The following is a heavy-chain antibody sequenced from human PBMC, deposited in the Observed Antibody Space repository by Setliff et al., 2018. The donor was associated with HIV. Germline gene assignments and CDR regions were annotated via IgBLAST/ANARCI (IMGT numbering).Heavy chain of an antibody. Sequence: QAGGSLRLSCAASGFTFRNYWMTWVRQAPGKGLEWVANIKQDASEISYEDSLKGRFIISRDNAKNSLFLQMNSLGAEDTAMYYCARDVSYSVGPVAYDVFDIWGQGTMVTVSS. CDR3: ARDVSYSVGPVAYDVFDI. D-gene: IGHD2-15*01. J-gene: IGHJ3*02. CDR1: GFTFRNYW. CDR2: IKQDASEI. V-gene: IGHV3-7*03.